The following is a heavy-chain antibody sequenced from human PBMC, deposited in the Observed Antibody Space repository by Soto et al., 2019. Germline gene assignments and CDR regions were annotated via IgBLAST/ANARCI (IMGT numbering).Heavy chain of an antibody. V-gene: IGHV4-59*01. CDR2: IYYSGST. CDR1: GGSISSYY. Sequence: PSETLSLTCTVSGGSISSYYWSWIRQPPGKGLEWIGYIYYSGSTNYNPSLKSRVTISVDTSKNQFSLKLSSVTAADTAVYYCVRDFARLSWFDPWGQGTLVTAPQ. J-gene: IGHJ5*02. D-gene: IGHD3-16*01. CDR3: VRDFARLSWFDP.